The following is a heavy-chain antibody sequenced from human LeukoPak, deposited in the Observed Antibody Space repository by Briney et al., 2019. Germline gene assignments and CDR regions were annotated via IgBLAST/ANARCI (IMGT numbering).Heavy chain of an antibody. CDR2: ITNSGNSK. CDR1: EFTFSSYS. V-gene: IGHV3-48*04. Sequence: GGSLRLSCAASEFTFSSYSMNWVRQAPGKGLEWVSYITNSGNSKSYADSVKGRFTISRDNTKNSLYLQMNGLRAEDTAVYYCARDSSTYAGPPDYWGQGTLVTVSS. D-gene: IGHD2-2*01. CDR3: ARDSSTYAGPPDY. J-gene: IGHJ4*02.